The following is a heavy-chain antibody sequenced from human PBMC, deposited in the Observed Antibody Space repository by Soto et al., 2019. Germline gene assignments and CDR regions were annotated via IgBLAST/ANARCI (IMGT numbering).Heavy chain of an antibody. Sequence: EVQLLESGGGLVQPGGSLRLSCAASGFTFSTYAMSWVRQAPGKGLEWVATIRGSGGNTHYADSVKGRFTTSRDNSDITVYLQMSSLRGDDTAVYYCARVKAQILSSGWYGGDDIWGHGTMVTVSS. V-gene: IGHV3-23*01. D-gene: IGHD6-19*01. CDR1: GFTFSTYA. J-gene: IGHJ3*02. CDR3: ARVKAQILSSGWYGGDDI. CDR2: IRGSGGNT.